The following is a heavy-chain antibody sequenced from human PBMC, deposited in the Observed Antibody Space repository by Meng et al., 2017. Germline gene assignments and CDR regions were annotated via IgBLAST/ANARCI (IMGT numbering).Heavy chain of an antibody. CDR2: IYYSGST. CDR1: GGSISSGGYY. V-gene: IGHV4-31*01. Sequence: GRLPEAGPGLLKPPQTLSLTCTVSGGSISSGGYYWSWIRQHPGKGLEWIGYIYYSGSTYYNPSLKSLVTISVDTSKNQFSLKLSSVTAADTAVYYCARVHYYDSSGYNNWYFDLWGRGTLVTISS. CDR3: ARVHYYDSSGYNNWYFDL. J-gene: IGHJ2*01. D-gene: IGHD3-22*01.